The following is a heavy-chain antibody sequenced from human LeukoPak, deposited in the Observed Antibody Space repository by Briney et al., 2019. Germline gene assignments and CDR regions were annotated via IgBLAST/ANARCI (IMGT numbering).Heavy chain of an antibody. J-gene: IGHJ3*02. CDR3: ARDYVVRGVSVDFEI. CDR2: ISGSDDST. Sequence: GGSLRLSCAASGFTFSSYAMSWVRQAPGKGLGWVSAISGSDDSTYYADTVEGPFTSARYKSKNTVYLQMNSVRVEDTAVYYCARDYVVRGVSVDFEIWGQGAMVTFAS. V-gene: IGHV3-23*01. D-gene: IGHD2-8*01. CDR1: GFTFSSYA.